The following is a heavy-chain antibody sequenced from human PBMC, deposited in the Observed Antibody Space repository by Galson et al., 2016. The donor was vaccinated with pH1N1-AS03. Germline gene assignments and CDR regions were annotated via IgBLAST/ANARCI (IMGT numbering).Heavy chain of an antibody. J-gene: IGHJ4*02. CDR3: ARAFEEYLLRDYSSVFDS. CDR2: ISTYTGET. V-gene: IGHV1-18*01. D-gene: IGHD2/OR15-2a*01. Sequence: SVKVSCKASGYTFTHFGISWVRQAPGQGLECLGWISTYTGETNYAQNFQGRVTLTTDPSTNTAYMELKNLRSDDTGVYYCARAFEEYLLRDYSSVFDSWGQGTLVTVSS. CDR1: GYTFTHFG.